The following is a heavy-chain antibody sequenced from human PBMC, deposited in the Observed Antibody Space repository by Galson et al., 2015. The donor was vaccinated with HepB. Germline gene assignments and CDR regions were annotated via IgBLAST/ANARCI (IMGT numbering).Heavy chain of an antibody. D-gene: IGHD3-16*01. V-gene: IGHV3-15*01. Sequence: SLRLSCAASGFTFSNAWMSWVRQAPGKGLEWVGRIKSKTDGGTTDYAAPVKGRFTISRDDSKNTLYLQMNSLKTEDTAVYYCTTRGDYDYVWGTTSEGLYGMDVWGQGTTVTASS. CDR3: TTRGDYDYVWGTTSEGLYGMDV. CDR1: GFTFSNAW. CDR2: IKSKTDGGTT. J-gene: IGHJ6*02.